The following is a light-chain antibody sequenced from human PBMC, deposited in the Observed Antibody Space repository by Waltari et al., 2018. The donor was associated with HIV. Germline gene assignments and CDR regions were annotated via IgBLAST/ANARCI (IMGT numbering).Light chain of an antibody. Sequence: SYELAQPFSVSVSPGQTAAITCFGDALANQYTNWYRQKQGQSPVLVIYKDNARPSGIPERFSGSSSGTTVTLTISGVQAEDEADYYCQSTDVRGTQVIFGGGTKLTVL. V-gene: IGLV3-25*03. J-gene: IGLJ2*01. CDR3: QSTDVRGTQVI. CDR2: KDN. CDR1: ALANQY.